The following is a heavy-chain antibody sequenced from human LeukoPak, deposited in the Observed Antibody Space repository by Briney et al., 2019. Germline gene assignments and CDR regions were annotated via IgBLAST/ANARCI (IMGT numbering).Heavy chain of an antibody. CDR2: IYYSGTT. V-gene: IGHV4-39*01. D-gene: IGHD3-3*01. Sequence: PSETLSLTCTVPGGSISSSSYSWGWIRQPPGKGLEWIGSIYYSGTTYYNPSLKSRVTISVDTSKIQFSLKLSSVAATETTVYFCARLRFDFWSGYTHPYFDYWGQGTLVTVAS. J-gene: IGHJ4*02. CDR3: ARLRFDFWSGYTHPYFDY. CDR1: GGSISSSSYS.